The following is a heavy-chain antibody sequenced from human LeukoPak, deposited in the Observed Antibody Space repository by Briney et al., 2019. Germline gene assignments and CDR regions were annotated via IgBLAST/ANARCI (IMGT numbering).Heavy chain of an antibody. D-gene: IGHD4-17*01. CDR1: GYTFTGYY. CDR2: INPNSGGT. Sequence: ASVKVSCKASGYTFTGYYMHWVRQAPGRGLEWMGWINPNSGGTNYAQKLQGRVTMTTDTSTSTAYMELRSLRSDDTAVYYCAYTTVTTSWFDPWGQGTLVTVSS. V-gene: IGHV1-2*02. J-gene: IGHJ5*02. CDR3: AYTTVTTSWFDP.